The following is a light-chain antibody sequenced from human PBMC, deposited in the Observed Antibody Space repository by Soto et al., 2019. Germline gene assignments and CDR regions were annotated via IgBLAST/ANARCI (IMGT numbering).Light chain of an antibody. J-gene: IGLJ3*02. CDR1: SSDVGIFNY. V-gene: IGLV2-8*01. CDR3: QSYDSSLINSV. CDR2: EVN. Sequence: QSVLTQPPSASGSPGQSVTISCTGTSSDVGIFNYVSWYQQHPDQAPKLLIFEVNKRPSGVPDRFSASKSGNTASLTVSGLQAEDEADYYCQSYDSSLINSVFGGGTKLTVL.